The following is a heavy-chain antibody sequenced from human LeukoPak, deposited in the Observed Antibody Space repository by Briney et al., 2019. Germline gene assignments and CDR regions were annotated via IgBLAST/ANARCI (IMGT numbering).Heavy chain of an antibody. Sequence: SVKVSCKASGYTFTGYYMHWVRQAPGQGLEWMGGIIPIFGTANYAQKFQGRVTITTDESTSTAYMELSSLRSEDTAVYYCARDGYSSGSKNWFDPWGQGTLVTVSS. CDR3: ARDGYSSGSKNWFDP. V-gene: IGHV1-69*05. CDR1: GYTFTGYY. J-gene: IGHJ5*02. CDR2: IIPIFGTA. D-gene: IGHD6-19*01.